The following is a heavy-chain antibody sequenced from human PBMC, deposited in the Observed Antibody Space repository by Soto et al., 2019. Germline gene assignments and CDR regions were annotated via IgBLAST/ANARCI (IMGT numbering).Heavy chain of an antibody. CDR3: ARGGKLGGDLDV. V-gene: IGHV1-69*02. D-gene: IGHD3-10*01. J-gene: IGHJ6*04. CDR1: GGTFNRET. Sequence: QAQLVQSGAEVKKPGSSVKVSCKASGGTFNRETFSWVRQAPGQGLQWMGRIIPVLDVTEYPQNFQGRVTITADTTTSTGYLALSGLGSDDTAGYYCARGGKLGGDLDVWGKGTPVIVSS. CDR2: IIPVLDVT.